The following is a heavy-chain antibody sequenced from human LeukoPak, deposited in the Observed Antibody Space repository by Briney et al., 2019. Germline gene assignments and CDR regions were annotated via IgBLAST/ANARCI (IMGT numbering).Heavy chain of an antibody. J-gene: IGHJ4*02. CDR2: IYYSGST. V-gene: IGHV4-39*07. CDR1: GGSISSSSYY. D-gene: IGHD5-24*01. CDR3: VRNYRDDWLFDY. Sequence: SETLSLTCTVSGGSISSSSYYWGWIRQPPGKGLEWIGSIYYSGSTYYNSSLKSRATISVDTSKNQFSLKMSSVTAADTAVYYCVRNYRDDWLFDYWGQGTLVTVSS.